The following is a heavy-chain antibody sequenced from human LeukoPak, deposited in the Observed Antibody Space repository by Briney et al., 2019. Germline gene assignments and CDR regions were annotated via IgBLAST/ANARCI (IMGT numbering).Heavy chain of an antibody. V-gene: IGHV4-59*11. CDR1: DDSFSRHY. J-gene: IGHJ3*02. CDR2: ISYIGST. CDR3: ARDLVTVTKGFDI. Sequence: PSETLSLTCAVSDDSFSRHYWTWIRQPPGKGLEWIGYISYIGSTNYNPSLKSRVTISIDTSKNQFSLKLTSVTAADTAVYYCARDLVTVTKGFDIWGQGTIVSVSS. D-gene: IGHD4-17*01.